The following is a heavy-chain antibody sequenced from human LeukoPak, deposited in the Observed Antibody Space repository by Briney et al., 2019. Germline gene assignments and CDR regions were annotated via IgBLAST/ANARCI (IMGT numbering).Heavy chain of an antibody. CDR3: ARVFSPHYYGSGYYYGMDV. D-gene: IGHD3-10*01. J-gene: IGHJ6*02. CDR2: INPNSGGT. CDR1: GYTFTGYY. V-gene: IGHV1-2*02. Sequence: ASVKVSCKASGYTFTGYYMHWVRQAPGQGLEWMGCINPNSGGTNYAQKFQGRVTMTRDTSISTGYMELSRLRSDDTAVYYCARVFSPHYYGSGYYYGMDVWGQGTTVTVSS.